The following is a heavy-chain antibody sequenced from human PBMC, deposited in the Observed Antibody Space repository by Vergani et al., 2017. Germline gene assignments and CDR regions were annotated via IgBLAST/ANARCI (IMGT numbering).Heavy chain of an antibody. CDR2: LRFDGTKA. D-gene: IGHD3-16*02. CDR3: ATKTAVVTRAQSDY. J-gene: IGHJ4*02. Sequence: GQLAESGGALVQPGASLRLSCEASGFNFSNYGMHWVRQAPDKGLEWVSFLRFDGTKAYYSDSVKGRFTVSRDNSKSTLFLEMNSLTSEDTAMYYCATKTAVVTRAQSDYWGQGTRHRLL. V-gene: IGHV3-30*02. CDR1: GFNFSNYG.